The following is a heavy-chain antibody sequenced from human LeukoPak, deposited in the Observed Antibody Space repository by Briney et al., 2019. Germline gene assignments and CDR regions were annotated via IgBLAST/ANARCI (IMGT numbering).Heavy chain of an antibody. J-gene: IGHJ5*02. D-gene: IGHD6-6*01. V-gene: IGHV4-61*10. CDR3: ARVIAARWFDP. Sequence: SETLSLTCTVSGGSISSGSYYWSWIRQPAGKGLEWIGEINHSGSTNYNPSLKSRVTIPVDTSKNQFSLKLSSVTAADTAVYYCARVIAARWFDPWGQGTLVTVSS. CDR1: GGSISSGSYY. CDR2: INHSGST.